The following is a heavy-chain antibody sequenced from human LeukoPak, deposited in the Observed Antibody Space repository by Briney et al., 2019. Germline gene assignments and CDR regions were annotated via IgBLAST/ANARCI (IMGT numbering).Heavy chain of an antibody. CDR3: ARHPLKAYVSDWFDP. V-gene: IGHV4-31*03. D-gene: IGHD3-10*02. Sequence: SQTLSLTCTVSGGSISSGGYYWSWIRQHPGKGLEWIGYIDYIGITYHNPSLKSRVTISVDASKSQFSLKLSSVTAADTAVYFCARHPLKAYVSDWFDPWGQGTLVTVSS. J-gene: IGHJ5*02. CDR1: GGSISSGGYY. CDR2: IDYIGIT.